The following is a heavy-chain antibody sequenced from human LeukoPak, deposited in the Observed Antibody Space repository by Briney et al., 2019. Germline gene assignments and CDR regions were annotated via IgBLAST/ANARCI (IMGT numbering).Heavy chain of an antibody. J-gene: IGHJ6*03. CDR1: GGSFSGYY. Sequence: SETLSLTCAVYGGSFSGYYWSWIRQPPGKGLEWIGEINHSGSTNYNPSLKSRVTISVDTSKNQFSLKLSSVTAADTAVYYCARLGGYYYMDVWGKGTTVTISS. CDR3: ARLGGYYYMDV. V-gene: IGHV4-34*01. CDR2: INHSGST. D-gene: IGHD3-10*01.